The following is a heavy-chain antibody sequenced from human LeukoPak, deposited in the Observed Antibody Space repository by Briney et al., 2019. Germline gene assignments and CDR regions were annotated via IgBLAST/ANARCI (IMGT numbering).Heavy chain of an antibody. D-gene: IGHD6-13*01. CDR1: GYTFTSYG. CDR2: ISAYNGNT. V-gene: IGHV1-18*01. J-gene: IGHJ4*02. CDR3: ARRMGSSSWPAFDY. Sequence: GASVKVSCKASGYTFTSYGISWVRQAPGQGLEWMGWISAYNGNTNYAQKLQGRVTMTTDTSTSTAYMELSRLRSDDSAMYYCARRMGSSSWPAFDYWGQGTLVTVSS.